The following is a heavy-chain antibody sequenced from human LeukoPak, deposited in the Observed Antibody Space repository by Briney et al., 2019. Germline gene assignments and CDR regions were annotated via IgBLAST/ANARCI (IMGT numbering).Heavy chain of an antibody. CDR3: AKDRERWLQSYFDY. CDR2: IRYDGSNK. Sequence: GGSLRLSCAASGFSFSSYGKHWVRQAPGKGLEWVAFIRYDGSNKYYADSVKGRFTISRDNSKNTLYLQMNSLRAEDTAVYYCAKDRERWLQSYFDYWGQGTLVTVSS. D-gene: IGHD5-24*01. CDR1: GFSFSSYG. J-gene: IGHJ4*02. V-gene: IGHV3-30*02.